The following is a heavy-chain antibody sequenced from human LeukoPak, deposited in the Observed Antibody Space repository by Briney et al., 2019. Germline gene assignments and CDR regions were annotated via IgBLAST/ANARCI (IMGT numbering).Heavy chain of an antibody. CDR3: ARVYYDSSGYFDY. CDR1: GRSISSGGYS. D-gene: IGHD3-22*01. J-gene: IGHJ4*02. CDR2: IYHSGNT. V-gene: IGHV4-30-2*01. Sequence: SETLSLTCAVSGRSISSGGYSWSWIRQPPGKGLEWIGNIYHSGNTYYNPSLKSRVTISVDRSKNQFSLKLTSVTAADTAVYYCARVYYDSSGYFDYWGQGTLVTVSS.